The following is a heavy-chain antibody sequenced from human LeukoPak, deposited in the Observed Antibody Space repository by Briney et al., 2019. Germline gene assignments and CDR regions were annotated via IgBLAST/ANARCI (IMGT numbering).Heavy chain of an antibody. J-gene: IGHJ4*02. Sequence: GASVKVSCKASGYTFTGYSMHWVRQAPGQGLEWMGWINPNSGGTNYARKFQGRVTMTTDTSTRTAYMELRSLRSDDSAVYYCGRRGGYNEIDYWGQGTLVTVSS. CDR2: INPNSGGT. D-gene: IGHD5-24*01. CDR1: GYTFTGYS. CDR3: GRRGGYNEIDY. V-gene: IGHV1-2*02.